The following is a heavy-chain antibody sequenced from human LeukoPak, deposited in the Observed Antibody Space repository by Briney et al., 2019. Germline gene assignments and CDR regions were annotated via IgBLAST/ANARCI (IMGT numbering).Heavy chain of an antibody. Sequence: SQTLSLTCTVSGGSISSGSYYWSWIRQPAGKGLEWIGRIYTSGSTNYNPSLKSRVTISVDTSKNQFSLKLSSVTAADTAVYYCARDGYYGSGSYYNRANYYYYMDVWGKGTTVTISS. CDR2: IYTSGST. J-gene: IGHJ6*03. CDR3: ARDGYYGSGSYYNRANYYYYMDV. D-gene: IGHD3-10*01. V-gene: IGHV4-61*02. CDR1: GGSISSGSYY.